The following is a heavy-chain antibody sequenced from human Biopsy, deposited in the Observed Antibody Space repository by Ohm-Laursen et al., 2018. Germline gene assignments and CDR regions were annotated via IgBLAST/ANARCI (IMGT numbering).Heavy chain of an antibody. J-gene: IGHJ6*02. Sequence: ASVKASCKGSEFSFSRYDMHWVRQAPGRGLEWMGIISPSGGGTMDTQKFQDRLTMTRDTSTSTVHMELKSLKSEDTGVYYCAIFEGYSDDNLDYEHYGMDVWGQGTTVTVSS. CDR3: AIFEGYSDDNLDYEHYGMDV. CDR2: ISPSGGGT. CDR1: EFSFSRYD. D-gene: IGHD1-26*01. V-gene: IGHV1-46*01.